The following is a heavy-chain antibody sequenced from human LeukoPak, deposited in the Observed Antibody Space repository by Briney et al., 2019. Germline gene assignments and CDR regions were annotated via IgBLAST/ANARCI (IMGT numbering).Heavy chain of an antibody. J-gene: IGHJ4*02. D-gene: IGHD3-10*01. CDR3: TKLKGWYGEGFFDY. Sequence: GGSLRPSCAASGFAVSTNYMSWVRQAPGKGLEWVSVIYSGGTTFYADSVKGRFTISRDNSNNTLYLQMNSLRADDTAVYYCTKLKGWYGEGFFDYWGQGTLVTVSS. CDR2: IYSGGTT. CDR1: GFAVSTNY. V-gene: IGHV3-53*01.